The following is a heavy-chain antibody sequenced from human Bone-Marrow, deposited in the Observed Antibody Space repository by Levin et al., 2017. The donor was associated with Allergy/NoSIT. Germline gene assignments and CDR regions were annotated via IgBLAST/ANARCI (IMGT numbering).Heavy chain of an antibody. V-gene: IGHV3-11*01. CDR1: GFTFSDYY. CDR2: ISSSGSTI. J-gene: IGHJ6*02. D-gene: IGHD3-3*01. CDR3: ASLYRRRFLEYYYGMDV. Sequence: LSLTCAASGFTFSDYYMSWIRQAPGKGLEWVSYISSSGSTIYYADSVKGRFTISRDNAKNSLYLQMNSLRAEDTAVYYCASLYRRRFLEYYYGMDVWGQGTTVTVSS.